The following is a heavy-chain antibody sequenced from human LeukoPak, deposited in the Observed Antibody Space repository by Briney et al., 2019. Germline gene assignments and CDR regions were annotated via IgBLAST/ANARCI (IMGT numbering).Heavy chain of an antibody. CDR1: GFTFSSYA. J-gene: IGHJ6*02. CDR2: ISSNGGST. V-gene: IGHV3-64D*06. Sequence: GGSLRLSCSASGFTFSSYAMHWVRQAPGKGLEYVSAISSNGGSTYYADSLKGRFTISRDNSKNTLYLQMSSLRAEDTAVYYCVKDQLPYYDILTGYYPPGGYYGMDVWGQGTTVSVSS. D-gene: IGHD3-9*01. CDR3: VKDQLPYYDILTGYYPPGGYYGMDV.